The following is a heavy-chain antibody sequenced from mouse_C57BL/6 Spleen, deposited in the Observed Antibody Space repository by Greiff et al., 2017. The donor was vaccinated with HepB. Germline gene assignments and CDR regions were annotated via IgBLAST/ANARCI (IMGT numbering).Heavy chain of an antibody. CDR1: GFTFSSYA. J-gene: IGHJ4*01. V-gene: IGHV5-4*01. D-gene: IGHD1-1*01. CDR3: AREMDYGSSYDAMDY. Sequence: EVQLVESGGGLVKPGGSLKLSCAASGFTFSSYAMSWVRQTPEKRLEWVATISDGGSYTYYPDNVKGRFTISRDNAKNNLYLQMSHLKSEDTAMYYCAREMDYGSSYDAMDYWGQGTSVTVSS. CDR2: ISDGGSYT.